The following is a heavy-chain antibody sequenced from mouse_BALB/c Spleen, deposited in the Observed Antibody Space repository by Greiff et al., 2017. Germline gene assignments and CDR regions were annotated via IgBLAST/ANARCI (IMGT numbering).Heavy chain of an antibody. Sequence: EVQGVESGGGLVQPGGSRKLSCAASGFTFSSFGMHWVRQAPEKGLEWVAYISSGSSTIYYADTVKGRFTISRDNPKNTLFLQMTSLRSEDTAMYYCARNYYGSSYSWFAYWGQGTLVTVSA. CDR1: GFTFSSFG. J-gene: IGHJ3*01. CDR3: ARNYYGSSYSWFAY. CDR2: ISSGSSTI. D-gene: IGHD1-1*01. V-gene: IGHV5-17*02.